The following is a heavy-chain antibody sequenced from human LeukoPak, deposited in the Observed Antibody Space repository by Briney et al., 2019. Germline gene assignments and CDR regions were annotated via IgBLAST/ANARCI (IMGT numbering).Heavy chain of an antibody. CDR2: ISYDGSNK. CDR1: GFTFSSYG. J-gene: IGHJ6*02. V-gene: IGHV3-30*18. D-gene: IGHD5-12*01. Sequence: GGSLRLSCAASGFTFSSYGMHWVRQAPGKGLEWVAVISYDGSNKYYADSVKGRFTISRDNSKNTLYLQMNSLRAEDTAVSYCAKDRGGYGAPGYYYYGRDVWGQGPRVTVSS. CDR3: AKDRGGYGAPGYYYYGRDV.